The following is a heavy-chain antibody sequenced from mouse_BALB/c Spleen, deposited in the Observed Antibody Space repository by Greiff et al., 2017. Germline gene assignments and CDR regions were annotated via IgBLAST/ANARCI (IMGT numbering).Heavy chain of an antibody. J-gene: IGHJ4*01. Sequence: VQLEESGPDLVAPSPTLSITCTASGFSLTSYGVHWVRQPPGKGLEWLVVIWSAGSTTYNSALNSSLSTSTANSKSHVFLKMNSLQTADTAMYYCARHNCGSSYAMDYWGQGTSVTVSS. CDR2: IWSAGST. CDR3: ARHNCGSSYAMDY. CDR1: GFSLTSYG. D-gene: IGHD1-1*01. V-gene: IGHV2-6-2*01.